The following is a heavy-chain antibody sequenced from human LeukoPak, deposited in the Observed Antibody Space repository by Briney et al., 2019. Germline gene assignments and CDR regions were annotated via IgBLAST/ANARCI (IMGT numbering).Heavy chain of an antibody. J-gene: IGHJ4*02. CDR1: GFTVSSNY. V-gene: IGHV3-53*01. Sequence: GGSLRLSCVASGFTVSSNYMSWVRQAPGKGLEWVSVFYGGGNTYYADSVKGRFTISRDNSKNTLYLQMNSLRAEDTAVYYCAKERRNAMIVVVITGGFDYWGQGTLVTVSS. CDR2: FYGGGNT. D-gene: IGHD3-22*01. CDR3: AKERRNAMIVVVITGGFDY.